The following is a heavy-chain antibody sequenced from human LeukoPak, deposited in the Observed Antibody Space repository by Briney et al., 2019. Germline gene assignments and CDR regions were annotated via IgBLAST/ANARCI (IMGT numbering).Heavy chain of an antibody. Sequence: GASVKVSCKASGYTFTSYDINWVRQATGQGLERMGWMNPNSGNTGYAQKFQGRVTMTRNTSISTAYMELSSLRSEDTAVYYCALGYCSGGSCYNGFDPWGQGTLVTVSS. CDR1: GYTFTSYD. J-gene: IGHJ5*02. V-gene: IGHV1-8*01. CDR3: ALGYCSGGSCYNGFDP. CDR2: MNPNSGNT. D-gene: IGHD2-15*01.